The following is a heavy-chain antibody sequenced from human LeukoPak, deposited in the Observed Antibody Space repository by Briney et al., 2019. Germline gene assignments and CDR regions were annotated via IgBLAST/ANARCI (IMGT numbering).Heavy chain of an antibody. CDR1: GYSISSGYY. CDR3: ARLKSVLLWFGELLSYYFDY. J-gene: IGHJ4*02. Sequence: SETLSLTCAVSGYSISSGYYWGWIRPPPGKGLEWIGSIYYSGSTYYNPSLKSRVTISVDTSKNQFSLKLSSVTAADTAVYYCARLKSVLLWFGELLSYYFDYWGQGTLVTVSS. V-gene: IGHV4-38-2*01. D-gene: IGHD3-10*01. CDR2: IYYSGST.